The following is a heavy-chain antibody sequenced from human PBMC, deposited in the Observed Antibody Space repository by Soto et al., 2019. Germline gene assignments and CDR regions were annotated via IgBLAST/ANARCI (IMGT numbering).Heavy chain of an antibody. V-gene: IGHV1-24*01. CDR3: ATYQWLVPHFDD. CDR2: FDPEDGET. D-gene: IGHD6-19*01. J-gene: IGHJ4*02. Sequence: QVQLVQSGAEVKKPGASVKVSCKVSGYTLTELSMHWVRQAPGKGLEWMGGFDPEDGETIYAQKFQGRVTMTENTPTDTAYMELSSLRSEDTAVCYCATYQWLVPHFDDWGQGTLVTVSS. CDR1: GYTLTELS.